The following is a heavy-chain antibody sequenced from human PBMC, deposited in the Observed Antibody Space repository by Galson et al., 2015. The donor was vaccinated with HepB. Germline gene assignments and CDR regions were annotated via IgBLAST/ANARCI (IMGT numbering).Heavy chain of an antibody. V-gene: IGHV3-30*04. Sequence: SLRLSCAASGFTFSSYAMHWVRQAPGKGLEWVAVISYDGSNKYYADSVKGRFTISRDNSKNTLYLQMNSLRAEDTAVYYCAREMVLATVVTGGFDYWGQGTLVTVSS. CDR1: GFTFSSYA. CDR3: AREMVLATVVTGGFDY. D-gene: IGHD4-23*01. J-gene: IGHJ4*02. CDR2: ISYDGSNK.